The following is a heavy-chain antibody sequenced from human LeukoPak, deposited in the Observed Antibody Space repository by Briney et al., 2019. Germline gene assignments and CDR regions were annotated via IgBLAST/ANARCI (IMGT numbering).Heavy chain of an antibody. CDR2: ISSSSSYI. J-gene: IGHJ4*02. CDR1: GFTFSSYS. CDR3: ARESSGWPNNQDY. Sequence: GWSLTLSCAASGFTFSSYSMNWVRQAPGKGLEWVSSISSSSSYIYYADSVKGRFTISRDNAKNSLYLQMNSLRAEDTAVYYCARESSGWPNNQDYWGQGTLVTVSS. D-gene: IGHD6-19*01. V-gene: IGHV3-21*01.